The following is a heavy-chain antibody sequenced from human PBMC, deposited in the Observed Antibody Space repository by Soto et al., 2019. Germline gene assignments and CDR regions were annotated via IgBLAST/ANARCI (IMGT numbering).Heavy chain of an antibody. Sequence: ASVKVSCKASGYTFTSYGISWVRQAPGQGLEWMGWISAYNGNTNYAQKLQGRVTMTTDTSTSTAYMELRSLRSDDTAVYYCARDPPSSGPTSPLDYWGQGTLVTVSS. CDR3: ARDPPSSGPTSPLDY. J-gene: IGHJ4*02. CDR1: GYTFTSYG. D-gene: IGHD6-19*01. V-gene: IGHV1-18*01. CDR2: ISAYNGNT.